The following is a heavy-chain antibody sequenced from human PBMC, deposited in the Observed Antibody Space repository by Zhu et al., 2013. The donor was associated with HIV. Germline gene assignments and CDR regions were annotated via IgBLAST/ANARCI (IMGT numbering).Heavy chain of an antibody. CDR1: GYTFTSYG. CDR3: ARGARGTDNWFDP. V-gene: IGHV1-46*01. Sequence: QVQLVQSGAEVKKPGASVKVSCKASGYTFTSYGISWVRQAPGQGLEWMGMINPTGGTTNYAQKFEGRVTMTRDTSTSTVNMELSSLRSEDTAVYYCARGARGTDNWFDPWGQGTLVTVSS. J-gene: IGHJ5*02. CDR2: INPTGGTT. D-gene: IGHD1-1*01.